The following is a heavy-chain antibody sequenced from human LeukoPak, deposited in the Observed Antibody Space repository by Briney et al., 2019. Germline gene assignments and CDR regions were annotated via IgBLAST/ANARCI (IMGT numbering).Heavy chain of an antibody. J-gene: IGHJ4*02. Sequence: SETLSLTYTVSGGSISSGSYYWSWIRQPAGKGLEWIGRIYTSGSTNYNPSLKSRVTISVDTSKNQFSLKLSSVTAADTAVYYCACIVVVPAANPLVDYWGQGTLVTVFS. CDR3: ACIVVVPAANPLVDY. V-gene: IGHV4-61*02. D-gene: IGHD2-2*01. CDR2: IYTSGST. CDR1: GGSISSGSYY.